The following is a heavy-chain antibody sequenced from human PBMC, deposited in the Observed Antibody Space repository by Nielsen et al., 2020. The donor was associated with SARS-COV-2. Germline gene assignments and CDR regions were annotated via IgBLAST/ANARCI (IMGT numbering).Heavy chain of an antibody. J-gene: IGHJ4*02. V-gene: IGHV5-51*01. CDR2: IYPGDSDT. D-gene: IGHD3-22*01. Sequence: GESLKISCNGSGYSFTSYWIGWVRQMPGKGLEWMGIIYPGDSDTRYSPSFQGQVTISADKSISTAYLQWSSLKASDTAMYYCARQREYYYDSSGYYPDPLFDYWGQGTLVIVSS. CDR3: ARQREYYYDSSGYYPDPLFDY. CDR1: GYSFTSYW.